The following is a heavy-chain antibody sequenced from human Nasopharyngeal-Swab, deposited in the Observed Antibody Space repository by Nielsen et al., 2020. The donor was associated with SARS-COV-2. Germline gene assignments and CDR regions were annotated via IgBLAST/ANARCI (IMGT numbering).Heavy chain of an antibody. J-gene: IGHJ4*02. V-gene: IGHV4-30-2*01. D-gene: IGHD4-23*01. CDR3: ARGPSYGGFDF. Sequence: IRQPPGKGLEWIGHIYHSGSTYYNPSLKSRVTISLDMSKNQFSLKVTSVTAADTAVYYCARGPSYGGFDFWGQGTLVTVSS. CDR2: IYHSGST.